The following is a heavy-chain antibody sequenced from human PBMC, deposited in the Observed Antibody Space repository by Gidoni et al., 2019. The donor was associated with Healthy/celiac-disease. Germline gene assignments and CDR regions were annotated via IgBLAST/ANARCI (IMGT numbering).Heavy chain of an antibody. CDR3: ARDFYYDFWSGYYYGMDV. D-gene: IGHD3-3*01. CDR1: GFTFSSYA. J-gene: IGHJ6*02. CDR2: ISYDGSNK. Sequence: QVQLVESGGGVVQPGRSLRLSCAASGFTFSSYAMHWVRQAPGKGLEWVAVISYDGSNKYYADSVKGRFTISRDNSKNTLYLQMNSLRAEDTAVYYCARDFYYDFWSGYYYGMDVWGQGTTVTVSS. V-gene: IGHV3-30-3*01.